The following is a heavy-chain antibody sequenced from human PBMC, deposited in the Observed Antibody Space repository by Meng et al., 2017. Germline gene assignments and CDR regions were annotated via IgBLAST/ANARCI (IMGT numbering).Heavy chain of an antibody. CDR3: ARNRGVDVWGSYSEFDP. V-gene: IGHV1-69*01. Sequence: GERVASGAEVKKPGSSVKVACKASGGTFSSYAISWVRQAPGQGLEWMGGIIPIFGTANYEQKFQGRVTITADESTSTAYMELSSLRSEDTAVYYCARNRGVDVWGSYSEFDPWGQGTLVTVSS. CDR1: GGTFSSYA. D-gene: IGHD3-16*01. J-gene: IGHJ5*02. CDR2: IIPIFGTA.